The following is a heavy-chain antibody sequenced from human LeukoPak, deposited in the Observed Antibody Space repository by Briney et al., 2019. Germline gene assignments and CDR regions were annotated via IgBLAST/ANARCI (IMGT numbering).Heavy chain of an antibody. J-gene: IGHJ4*02. Sequence: GGSLRLSCAASGFTFSSYSMNWVRQAPGKGLEWVSSISSSGSYIYYADSVKGRFTISRDNAKNSLYLQMNSLRAEDTAVYYCARSAGGEDPIDYWGQGTLVTVSS. CDR1: GFTFSSYS. D-gene: IGHD2-21*01. CDR2: ISSSGSYI. CDR3: ARSAGGEDPIDY. V-gene: IGHV3-21*01.